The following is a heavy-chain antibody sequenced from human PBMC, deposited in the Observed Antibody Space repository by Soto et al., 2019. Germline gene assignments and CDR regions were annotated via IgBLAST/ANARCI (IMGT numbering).Heavy chain of an antibody. CDR3: ARAGITGTTGYSYGMDV. J-gene: IGHJ6*02. CDR1: GGTFISYT. Sequence: QVQLGQSGSEVKKPGSSVKVSCKASGGTFISYTISWVRQAPGQGLEWRGRIIPILGIANYAQKFQGRVTITADKSTSTDYMELSSLRSEDTAVYYGARAGITGTTGYSYGMDVWGQGTTVTVSS. V-gene: IGHV1-69*02. CDR2: IIPILGIA. D-gene: IGHD1-20*01.